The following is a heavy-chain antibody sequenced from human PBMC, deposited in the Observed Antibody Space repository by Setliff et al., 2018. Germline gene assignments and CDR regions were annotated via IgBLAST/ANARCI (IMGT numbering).Heavy chain of an antibody. V-gene: IGHV4-34*01. CDR2: INHSGST. CDR1: GGSFTNYY. CDR3: ARVDFTMIQGVLGL. Sequence: PSETLSLTCTVYGGSFTNYYWGWIRQSPGKGLEWIGEINHSGSTNYNPSLKSRLTISVDMSKNQFSLKLTSVTAADTAVYYCARVDFTMIQGVLGLWGQGTLVTVS. D-gene: IGHD3-10*01. J-gene: IGHJ1*01.